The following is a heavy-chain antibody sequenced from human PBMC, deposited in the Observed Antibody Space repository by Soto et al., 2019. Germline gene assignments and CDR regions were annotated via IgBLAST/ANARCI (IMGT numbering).Heavy chain of an antibody. Sequence: SLKISCATTGFTFCSYWMHWVRQAAGQGLVWFSRIYSDGSSTSYADSVKGRFTISRDNAKSTVYLQMHSLRAEDTAVYYCARDLIAAAGTTFDYWGQGTLVTVSS. CDR2: IYSDGSST. J-gene: IGHJ4*02. CDR1: GFTFCSYW. CDR3: ARDLIAAAGTTFDY. V-gene: IGHV3-74*01. D-gene: IGHD6-13*01.